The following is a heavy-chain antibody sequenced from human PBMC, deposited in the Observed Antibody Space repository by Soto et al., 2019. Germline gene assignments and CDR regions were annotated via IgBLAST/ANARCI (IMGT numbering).Heavy chain of an antibody. D-gene: IGHD3-16*01. CDR3: AKGGGFPYYYGMDV. Sequence: GGSLRLSCAASGFTFSSYAMSWVRQAPGKGLEWVSAISGSGGSTYYADSVKGRFTISRDNSKNTLYLQMNSLRAEDTAVYYCAKGGGFPYYYGMDVWGQGTTVTVSS. J-gene: IGHJ6*02. CDR1: GFTFSSYA. CDR2: ISGSGGST. V-gene: IGHV3-23*01.